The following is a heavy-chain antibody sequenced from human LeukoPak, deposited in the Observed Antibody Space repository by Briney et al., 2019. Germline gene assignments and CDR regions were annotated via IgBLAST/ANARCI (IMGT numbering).Heavy chain of an antibody. CDR3: AKRGVVIRVILVGFHKEANYFDS. V-gene: IGHV3-23*01. CDR1: GFTFSSYP. J-gene: IGHJ4*02. D-gene: IGHD3-22*01. Sequence: GGSLRLSCAASGFTFSSYPMSWVRQAPGKGLEWVSAISGSGDSTYYADSVKCRFTISRDSPKNTLYLQMNSLRAEDTAVYFCAKRGVVIRVILVGFHKEANYFDSWGQGALVTVSS. CDR2: ISGSGDST.